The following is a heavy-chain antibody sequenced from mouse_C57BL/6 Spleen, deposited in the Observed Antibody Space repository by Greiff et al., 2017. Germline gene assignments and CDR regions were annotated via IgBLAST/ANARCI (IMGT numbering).Heavy chain of an antibody. V-gene: IGHV1-18*01. J-gene: IGHJ2*01. CDR1: GYTFTDYN. CDR2: INPNNGGT. Sequence: VQLQQSGPELVKPGASVKIPCKASGYTFTDYNMAWVKQSHGKSLEWIGDINPNNGGTIYNQKFKGKATLTVDKSSSTAYMELRSLTSEDTAVYYCARRDDGYYGYYFDYWGQGTTLTVSS. D-gene: IGHD2-3*01. CDR3: ARRDDGYYGYYFDY.